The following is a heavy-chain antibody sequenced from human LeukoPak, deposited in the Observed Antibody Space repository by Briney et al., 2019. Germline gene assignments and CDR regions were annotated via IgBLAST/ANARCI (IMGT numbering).Heavy chain of an antibody. V-gene: IGHV1-8*01. Sequence: ASVKVSCKASGYTFTSYVINWVRQATGQGREWMGWMNPNRGNTGYAQKFQGRVTTTRNTSISTAYMEVSSLRSEDPAVYYCATPQDPVTTGGRGYWGQGTLVTASS. D-gene: IGHD4-17*01. J-gene: IGHJ4*02. CDR2: MNPNRGNT. CDR1: GYTFTSYV. CDR3: ATPQDPVTTGGRGY.